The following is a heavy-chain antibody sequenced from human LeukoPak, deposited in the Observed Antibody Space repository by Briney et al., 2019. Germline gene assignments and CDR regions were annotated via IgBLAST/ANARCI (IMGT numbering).Heavy chain of an antibody. D-gene: IGHD2-15*01. V-gene: IGHV4-38-2*01. CDR1: GYSISSGYY. Sequence: SETLSLTCAVSGYSISSGYYWGWIRQPPGQGLEWIGSIYHSGSTYYNPSHKSRVTISVDTSKNQFSLKLSSVTAADTAVYYCAGHCSGGSCYPGAGYYMDVWGKGTTVTVSS. CDR3: AGHCSGGSCYPGAGYYMDV. CDR2: IYHSGST. J-gene: IGHJ6*03.